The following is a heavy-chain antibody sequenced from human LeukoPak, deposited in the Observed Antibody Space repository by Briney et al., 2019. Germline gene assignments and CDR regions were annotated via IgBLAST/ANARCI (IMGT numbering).Heavy chain of an antibody. CDR2: IYYSGST. D-gene: IGHD2-2*01. J-gene: IGHJ5*02. V-gene: IGHV4-59*01. CDR1: GGSISSYY. CDR3: ARRGGYCSSTGCRYWFDP. Sequence: PSETLSLTCTVSGGSISSYYWSWIRQPPGKGLEWIGYIYYSGSTNYNPSLKSQVTISVDTSKNQFSLKLSSVTAADTAVYYCARRGGYCSSTGCRYWFDPWGQGTLVTVSS.